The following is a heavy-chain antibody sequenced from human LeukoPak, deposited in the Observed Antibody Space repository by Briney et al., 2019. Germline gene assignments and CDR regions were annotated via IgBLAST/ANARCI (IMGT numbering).Heavy chain of an antibody. Sequence: GGSLRLSCAASGFTFSSYSMNWVRQAPGEGLEWVSSISSSSSYIYYADSVKGRFTISRDNAKNSLYLQMNSLRAEDTAVYYCARDYSRGAFDYWGQGTLVTVSS. CDR3: ARDYSRGAFDY. J-gene: IGHJ4*02. V-gene: IGHV3-21*01. D-gene: IGHD4-11*01. CDR2: ISSSSSYI. CDR1: GFTFSSYS.